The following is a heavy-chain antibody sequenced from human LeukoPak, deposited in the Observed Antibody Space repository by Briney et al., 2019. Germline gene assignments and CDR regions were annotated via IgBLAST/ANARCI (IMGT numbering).Heavy chain of an antibody. J-gene: IGHJ4*02. CDR3: ARGRRFSGHFDY. Sequence: PGGSLRLSCAASGFTFSSYSMNWVRQPPGKGLEWIGEINHSGSTNYNPSLKSRVTISVDTSKNQFSLKLSSVTAADTAVYYCARGRRFSGHFDYWGQGTLVTVSS. D-gene: IGHD1-26*01. CDR2: INHSGST. V-gene: IGHV4-34*01. CDR1: GFTFSSYS.